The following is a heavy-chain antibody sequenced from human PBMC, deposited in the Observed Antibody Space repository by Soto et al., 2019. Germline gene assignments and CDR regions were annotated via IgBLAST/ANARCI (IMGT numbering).Heavy chain of an antibody. CDR3: AKAPPTYQSPPLRFLEWTGDY. Sequence: PGGSLRLSCAASGFTFSSYAMSWVRQAPGKGLEWVSAISGSGGSTYYADSVKGRFTISRDNSKNTLYLQMNSLRAEYTAVYYCAKAPPTYQSPPLRFLEWTGDYWGQETLVTVSS. CDR1: GFTFSSYA. V-gene: IGHV3-23*01. J-gene: IGHJ4*02. D-gene: IGHD3-3*01. CDR2: ISGSGGST.